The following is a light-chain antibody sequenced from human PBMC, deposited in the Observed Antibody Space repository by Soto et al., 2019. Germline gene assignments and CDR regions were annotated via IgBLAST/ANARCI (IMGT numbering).Light chain of an antibody. V-gene: IGLV2-14*01. CDR3: SSYTGSSILGV. CDR1: SSDVGAYNY. J-gene: IGLJ2*01. CDR2: DVN. Sequence: QSALTQPASVSGSPGQSITISCTGTSSDVGAYNYVSWYQQHPGKAPKLMIYDVNNRPSGISNRFSGSKSGNTASLTISGLQAEDEADYYCSSYTGSSILGVFGGGTKLTVL.